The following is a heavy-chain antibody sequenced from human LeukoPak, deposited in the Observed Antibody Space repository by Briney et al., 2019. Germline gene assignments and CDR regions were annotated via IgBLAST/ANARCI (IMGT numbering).Heavy chain of an antibody. Sequence: PETLSLTPVVPRDSICRAISWGWSPKPPGKGLEWIQKFHHSGSTYYNPSLESRLTVSVDTSKNQFSLKLSSVTAADTAIYYCGLSKLGIAVAGPIDYWGQGTLVTVSS. J-gene: IGHJ4*01. CDR2: FHHSGST. D-gene: IGHD6-19*01. V-gene: IGHV4-38-2*01. CDR3: GLSKLGIAVAGPIDY. CDR1: RDSICRAIS.